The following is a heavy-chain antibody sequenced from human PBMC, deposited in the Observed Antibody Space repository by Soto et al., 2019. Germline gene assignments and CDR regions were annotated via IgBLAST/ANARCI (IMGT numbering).Heavy chain of an antibody. D-gene: IGHD2-15*01. V-gene: IGHV3-11*06. CDR1: GFTFGDSY. CDR3: VRGGGGGLVDT. CDR2: ISPGSRYP. Sequence: QVQLVESGGGLVPPGGSLRLSCAGSGFTFGDSYMSWIRQAPGKGLEWLSYISPGSRYPAYADSVKGRFTISRDNAKRSLYLQMMSLTAEATAIYYCVRGGGGGLVDTWGQGTMVTVSS. J-gene: IGHJ4*02.